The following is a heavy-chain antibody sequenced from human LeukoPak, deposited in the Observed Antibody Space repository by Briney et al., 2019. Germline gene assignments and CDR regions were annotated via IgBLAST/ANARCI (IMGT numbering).Heavy chain of an antibody. CDR2: INPNSGGT. CDR1: GYTFTGYY. CDR3: ARVVAAAGTGGLLPNDY. Sequence: ASVKVPCKASGYTFTGYYMHWVRQAPGQGLDWMGWINPNSGGTNYAQKFQGRVTMTRDTSISTAYMELSRLRSDDTAVYYCARVVAAAGTGGLLPNDYWGQGTLVTVSS. V-gene: IGHV1-2*02. J-gene: IGHJ4*02. D-gene: IGHD6-13*01.